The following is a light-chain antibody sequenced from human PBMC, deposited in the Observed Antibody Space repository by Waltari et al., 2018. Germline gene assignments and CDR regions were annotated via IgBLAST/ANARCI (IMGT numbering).Light chain of an antibody. CDR3: QQRSNVLFA. V-gene: IGKV3-11*01. CDR1: QSVSSF. J-gene: IGKJ3*01. CDR2: DAS. Sequence: EVVLTQSPATLSLSPGERATLSCRASQSVSSFLAWYQQKPGQAPRLLIYDASNRATGIPARCSGSGSGTDFTLTISSLEPEDFAVYYCQQRSNVLFAFGPGTKVEIK.